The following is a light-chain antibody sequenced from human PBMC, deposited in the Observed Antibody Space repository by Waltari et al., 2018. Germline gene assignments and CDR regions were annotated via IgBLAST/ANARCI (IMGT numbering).Light chain of an antibody. J-gene: IGLJ1*01. CDR3: QSADRSDNYV. V-gene: IGLV3-25*03. CDR2: KDS. CDR1: ALPNKY. Sequence: SYELKQAPSVSVFPGQTARITCSGDALPNKYAYWYQQKPGQAPVLVIYKDSERPSGSPARFSGSSSGTTATLTISGVQAEDEADYYCQSADRSDNYVFGSGTKVTVL.